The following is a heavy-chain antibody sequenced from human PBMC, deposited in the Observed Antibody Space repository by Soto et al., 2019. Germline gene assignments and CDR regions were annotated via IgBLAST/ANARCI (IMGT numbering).Heavy chain of an antibody. Sequence: PGGSLRLSCAASGFTFSRYAMHWVRQAPGEGLEWVAVISFHGTNKNYADSVKGRFTISRDNSNNTVFLEMNSLRPEDTAMYYCARDGRAYSGQDSLDFWGQGTPVTVSS. CDR1: GFTFSRYA. J-gene: IGHJ4*02. CDR3: ARDGRAYSGQDSLDF. V-gene: IGHV3-30-3*01. CDR2: ISFHGTNK. D-gene: IGHD5-12*01.